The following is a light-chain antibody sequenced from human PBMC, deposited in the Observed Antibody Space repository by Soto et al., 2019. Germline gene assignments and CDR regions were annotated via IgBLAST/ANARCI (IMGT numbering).Light chain of an antibody. V-gene: IGKV3-15*01. CDR3: QHYNTWPLA. CDR2: DAY. CDR1: QSVSSY. J-gene: IGKJ4*01. Sequence: EIVLTPSPVTLSLSPGARATLSCRASQSVSSYLAWYRQQPGQAPRLLIYDAYLRATGVPARFSGSGSGTEFTLTISSLQSEDFAVYYCQHYNTWPLAFGGGTKV.